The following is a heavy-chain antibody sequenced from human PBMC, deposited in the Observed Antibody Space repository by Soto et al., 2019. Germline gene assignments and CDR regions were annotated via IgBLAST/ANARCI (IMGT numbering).Heavy chain of an antibody. D-gene: IGHD6-19*01. CDR3: ARNGWYGDYDY. Sequence: EVQLVESGGGLVQPGGSLRLSCAASGFTVSSNYMSWVRQAPGKGLEWVSVIYSGGSTYYADSVKGRFTISRHNSKNTLYLKMNSLRAEDTAVYYCARNGWYGDYDYWGQGTLVTVSS. V-gene: IGHV3-53*04. CDR1: GFTVSSNY. CDR2: IYSGGST. J-gene: IGHJ4*02.